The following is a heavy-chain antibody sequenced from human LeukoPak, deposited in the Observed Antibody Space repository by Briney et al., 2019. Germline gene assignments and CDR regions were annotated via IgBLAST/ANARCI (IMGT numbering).Heavy chain of an antibody. D-gene: IGHD2/OR15-2a*01. CDR3: ARSNYDSTTFYYHLDL. V-gene: IGHV3-74*01. Sequence: AGALRLSGAGSGFTCSSYCMLWVRQGPGKGSMGFSRLDVHGQGTAYEDSVKGRFTISRDNAKNTLSLQMNSLSAEDTAVYYCARSNYDSTTFYYHLDLWGQGTLVTVSS. J-gene: IGHJ5*02. CDR1: GFTCSSYC. CDR2: LDVHGQGT.